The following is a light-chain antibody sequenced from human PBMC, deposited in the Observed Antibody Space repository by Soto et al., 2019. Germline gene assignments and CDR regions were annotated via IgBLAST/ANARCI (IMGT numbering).Light chain of an antibody. V-gene: IGLV6-57*02. Sequence: NFMLTQPHSVSESPGKTVTISCTGSSGSIASNYVQWYQQRPGSAPTTVIYEDNQRPSGVPDRFSGSIDSSSNSASLTISGLKTEDEADYYCQSYDIDVFGSGTQLTVL. CDR2: EDN. J-gene: IGLJ6*01. CDR3: QSYDIDV. CDR1: SGSIASNY.